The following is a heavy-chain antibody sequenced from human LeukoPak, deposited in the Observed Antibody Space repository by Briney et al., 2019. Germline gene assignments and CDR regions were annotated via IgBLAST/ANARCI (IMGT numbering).Heavy chain of an antibody. J-gene: IGHJ3*02. CDR2: TSASGGST. CDR3: AKALSTTMTTVSFDI. V-gene: IGHV3-23*01. CDR1: GFTFSSYA. D-gene: IGHD4-17*01. Sequence: GGSLRLSCAASGFTFSSYAMTWVRQAPGKGLEWVSGTSASGGSTYYADSVKGRFTISRDNSKNTLSLQMNSLRAEDTAIYYCAKALSTTMTTVSFDIWGQGTMVTVSS.